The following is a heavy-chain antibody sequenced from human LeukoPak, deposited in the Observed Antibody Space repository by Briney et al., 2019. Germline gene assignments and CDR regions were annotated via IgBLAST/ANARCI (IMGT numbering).Heavy chain of an antibody. J-gene: IGHJ4*02. Sequence: ASVKVSCKASGYTFTGYYMHWVRQAPGQGLEWMGWINPNTGGTNYAQKFQDRVTMTRDTSISTAYMELSRLKSDDTAVYYCATVTIAPGDYWGQGTLVTVSS. V-gene: IGHV1-2*02. CDR1: GYTFTGYY. CDR3: ATVTIAPGDY. D-gene: IGHD4-17*01. CDR2: INPNTGGT.